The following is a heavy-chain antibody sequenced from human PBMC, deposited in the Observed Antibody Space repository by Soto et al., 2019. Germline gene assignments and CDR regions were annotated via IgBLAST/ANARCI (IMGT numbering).Heavy chain of an antibody. V-gene: IGHV4-39*01. CDR1: HGSITSGDYG. D-gene: IGHD2-15*01. CDR3: ASVVVGATRQTGSDH. J-gene: IGHJ4*02. CDR2: VHSSGGT. Sequence: SETRSLTWTVAHGSITSGDYGWAWIRQPPGKGLEFIGSVHSSGGTYSSPSLNSRASISIDKSQNQFSLQLTSVTAGDTAVYFCASVVVGATRQTGSDHWGQGTLVTVSS.